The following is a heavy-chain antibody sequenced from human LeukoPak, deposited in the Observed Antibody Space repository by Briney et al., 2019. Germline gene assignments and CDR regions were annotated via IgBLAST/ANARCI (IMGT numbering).Heavy chain of an antibody. D-gene: IGHD6-19*01. CDR2: IIPIFGTA. CDR3: ARVSAVAGTAYLSMLEDYFDY. V-gene: IGHV1-69*13. CDR1: GGTFSSYA. Sequence: ASVTVSCKASGGTFSSYAISWVRQAPGQGLEWMGGIIPIFGTANYAQKFQGRVTITADESTSTAYMELSSLRSEDTAVYYCARVSAVAGTAYLSMLEDYFDYWGQGTLVTVSS. J-gene: IGHJ4*02.